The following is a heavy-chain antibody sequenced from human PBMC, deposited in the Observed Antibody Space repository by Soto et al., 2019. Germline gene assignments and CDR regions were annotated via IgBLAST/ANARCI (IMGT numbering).Heavy chain of an antibody. J-gene: IGHJ5*02. CDR2: IYYSGST. CDR1: GGSISGYY. Sequence: SETLSLTCTVSGGSISGYYWSWIRQPPGKGLEWIGYIYYSGSTNYNPSLKSRVTISVDTSKNQFSLKLSSVTAADTAVYYCARQAVVSCVWELRPENWFDLWGQGTLVTVSS. D-gene: IGHD1-26*01. CDR3: ARQAVVSCVWELRPENWFDL. V-gene: IGHV4-59*08.